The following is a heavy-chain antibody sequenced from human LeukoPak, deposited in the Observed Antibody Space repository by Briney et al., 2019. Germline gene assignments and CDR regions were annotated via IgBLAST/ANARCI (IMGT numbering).Heavy chain of an antibody. CDR1: GFTFSSYG. V-gene: IGHV3-33*06. D-gene: IGHD6-13*01. CDR3: AKERIAAFFLVAGTFEAFDI. Sequence: GGSLRLSCAASGFTFSSYGMHWVRQAPGKGLEWVAVIWYDGSNKYYADSVKGRFTISRDNSKNTLYLQMNSLRAEDTAVYYCAKERIAAFFLVAGTFEAFDIWGQGTMVTVSS. CDR2: IWYDGSNK. J-gene: IGHJ3*02.